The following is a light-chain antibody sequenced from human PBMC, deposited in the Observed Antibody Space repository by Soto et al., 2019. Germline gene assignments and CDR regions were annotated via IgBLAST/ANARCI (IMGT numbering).Light chain of an antibody. CDR1: RSVSSTY. Sequence: ELVLTQSPGTLSLSPGERATLSCRASRSVSSTYLAWYQQKPGQAPRLLVYGASTRATGIPDRFSGSGSGTDFTLTISRLEPEDFAVYYCQHYEDSLQTFGQGTKVEIK. V-gene: IGKV3-20*01. CDR2: GAS. J-gene: IGKJ1*01. CDR3: QHYEDSLQT.